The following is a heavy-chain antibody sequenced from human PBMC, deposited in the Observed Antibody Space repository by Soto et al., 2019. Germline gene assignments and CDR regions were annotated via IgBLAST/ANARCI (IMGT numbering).Heavy chain of an antibody. J-gene: IGHJ4*02. CDR1: GGSISRSGYF. Sequence: SETLSLTCTVSGGSISRSGYFWSWIRQHPGQGLEWIGYSYDSGSTYYNPSLKSRVSLSVDTSKNQFSLNLTSVTAADTAMYYSARSARSYFDYWGQGTLVTVSS. CDR2: SYDSGST. CDR3: ARSARSYFDY. V-gene: IGHV4-31*03.